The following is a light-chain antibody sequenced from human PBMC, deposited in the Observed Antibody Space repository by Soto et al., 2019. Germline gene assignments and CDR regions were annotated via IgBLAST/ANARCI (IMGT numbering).Light chain of an antibody. Sequence: ELVLTQSPGTLSLSPGERATLSCRASQSVRSNSLAWYQQKPGQAPRLLIYGASSRATGIPDRFSGGGSGSDFTLNMSRLEPEDFAVYYWHEYGTQPWTFGRGTKVDSK. J-gene: IGKJ4*01. V-gene: IGKV3-20*01. CDR1: QSVRSNS. CDR2: GAS. CDR3: HEYGTQPWT.